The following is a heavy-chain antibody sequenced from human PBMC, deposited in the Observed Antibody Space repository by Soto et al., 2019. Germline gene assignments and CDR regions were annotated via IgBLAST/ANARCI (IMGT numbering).Heavy chain of an antibody. J-gene: IGHJ5*02. CDR2: ISAYNGNT. V-gene: IGHV1-18*04. Sequence: GASVKVSCKASGYTFTRYGISWLRQAPGQGLEWMGWISAYNGNTNYAQKFQGRVTMTTDTSTSTAYMELRSLRSDDTAVYYCARDIVVVPATIHFNWFDPWGQGTLVTVSS. CDR1: GYTFTRYG. CDR3: ARDIVVVPATIHFNWFDP. D-gene: IGHD2-2*01.